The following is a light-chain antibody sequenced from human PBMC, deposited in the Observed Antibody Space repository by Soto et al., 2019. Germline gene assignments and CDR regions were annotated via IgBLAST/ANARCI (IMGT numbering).Light chain of an antibody. CDR3: QQYGSSPPMYT. V-gene: IGKV3-20*01. J-gene: IGKJ2*01. CDR1: QSVSSGY. Sequence: EIVLTQSPGTLSLSPGERATLSCRASQSVSSGYLAWYQQKPGQAPRLLMSGASSRATGIPDRFSRSGSGTDFTLTISILEPEDFAVYYCQQYGSSPPMYTFGQGTKLEIK. CDR2: GAS.